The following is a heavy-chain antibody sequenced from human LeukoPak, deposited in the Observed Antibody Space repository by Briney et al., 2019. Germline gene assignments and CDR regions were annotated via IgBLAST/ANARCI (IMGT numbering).Heavy chain of an antibody. CDR3: ARGSGSYYYYGMDV. Sequence: SETLSLTCTVSGGPISDYYWSWIRQPPGKGLEWIGYIYYSGSTNYNPSLKSRVTISVDTSKNQFSLKLSSVTAADTAVYYCARGSGSYYYYGMDVWGQGTTVTVSS. CDR1: GGPISDYY. J-gene: IGHJ6*02. V-gene: IGHV4-59*01. D-gene: IGHD1-26*01. CDR2: IYYSGST.